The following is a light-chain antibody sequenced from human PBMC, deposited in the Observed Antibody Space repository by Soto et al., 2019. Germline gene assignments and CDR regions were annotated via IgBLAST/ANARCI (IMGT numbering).Light chain of an antibody. J-gene: IGLJ2*01. CDR3: QSFDSSLSASV. V-gene: IGLV1-40*01. CDR2: GNT. CDR1: SSNIGAGFD. Sequence: QSVLTQPPSVSGAPGQRVTISCTGSSSNIGAGFDVHWYLQLPGTAPKLLMYGNTNRPSGVPDRFSGSRSGTSASLAITGLQAEDEADYYCQSFDSSLSASVFGGGTKLTVL.